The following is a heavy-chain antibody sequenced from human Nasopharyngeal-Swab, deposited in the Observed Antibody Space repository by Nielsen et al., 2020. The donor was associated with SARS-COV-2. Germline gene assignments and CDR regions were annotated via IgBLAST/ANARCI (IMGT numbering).Heavy chain of an antibody. Sequence: GSLGLSCTVSGGSISSYYWSWIRQPPGKGLEWIGRIYTSGSTNYNPSLKSRVTMSVDTSKNQFSLKLSSVTAADTAVYYCARDSSSWYPNAPFDYWGQGTLVTVSS. V-gene: IGHV4-4*07. CDR3: ARDSSSWYPNAPFDY. D-gene: IGHD6-13*01. J-gene: IGHJ4*02. CDR1: GGSISSYY. CDR2: IYTSGST.